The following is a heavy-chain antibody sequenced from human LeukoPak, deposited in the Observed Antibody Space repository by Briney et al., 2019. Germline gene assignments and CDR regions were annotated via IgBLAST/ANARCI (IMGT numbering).Heavy chain of an antibody. Sequence: SETLSLTCAVYGGSFSGYYWSWIRQPPGKGLEWIGEINHSGSTNYNPSLKSRVTISVDTSKNQFSLKLSSVTAADTAVYYCARGDLSRVVPAAIPGRKYNWFDPWGQGTLVTVSS. CDR2: INHSGST. CDR3: ARGDLSRVVPAAIPGRKYNWFDP. D-gene: IGHD2-2*02. J-gene: IGHJ5*02. CDR1: GGSFSGYY. V-gene: IGHV4-34*01.